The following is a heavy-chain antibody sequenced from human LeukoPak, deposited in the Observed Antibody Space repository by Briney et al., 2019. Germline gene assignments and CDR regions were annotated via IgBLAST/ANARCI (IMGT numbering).Heavy chain of an antibody. J-gene: IGHJ6*02. D-gene: IGHD2-15*01. CDR2: MNAGNGNT. V-gene: IGHV1-3*01. CDR1: GYTFTSYA. Sequence: ASVKASCKASGYTFTSYAMHWVRQAPGQGLEWMGWMNAGNGNTKYSQKFQGRVSISRDTSATTAYMELSSLTSEDTAVYYCARDATYCRGSTCSYYGLDVWGQGTTVTVSS. CDR3: ARDATYCRGSTCSYYGLDV.